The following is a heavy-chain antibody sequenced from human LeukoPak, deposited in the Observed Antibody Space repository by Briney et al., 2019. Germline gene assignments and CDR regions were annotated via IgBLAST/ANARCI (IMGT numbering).Heavy chain of an antibody. CDR2: IYYTGSS. CDR1: GGSISSGGYY. Sequence: KTSETLSLTCTVSGGSISSGGYYWSWVRQHPVKGLEWIGYIYYTGSSYQSPSLKSRVTISVDTSKNQFSLRLTSVTAADTAVYYCLRAVTTPAAFDIWGQGTMVTVSS. V-gene: IGHV4-31*03. CDR3: LRAVTTPAAFDI. D-gene: IGHD4-17*01. J-gene: IGHJ3*02.